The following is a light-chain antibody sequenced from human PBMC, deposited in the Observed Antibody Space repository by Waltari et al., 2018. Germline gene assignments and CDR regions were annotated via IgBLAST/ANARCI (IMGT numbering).Light chain of an antibody. J-gene: IGKJ1*01. CDR3: QHYVRLPAT. CDR1: QSVSRT. Sequence: EIVLTQSPGTLSLSPGERATLSCWASQSVSRTLAWYQQKPGQAPRLLIYGASTRATGIPERFSGGGSGTDFSLTISRLEPEDFAVYYCQHYVRLPATFGQGTKVEIK. CDR2: GAS. V-gene: IGKV3-20*01.